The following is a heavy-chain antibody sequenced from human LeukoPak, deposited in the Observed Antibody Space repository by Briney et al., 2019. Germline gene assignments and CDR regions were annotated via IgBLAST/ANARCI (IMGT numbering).Heavy chain of an antibody. D-gene: IGHD3-10*01. Sequence: GGSLRLSCAVSGFTFSTYSMNWVRQAPGKGLEWVSYISRDIVTKYYADSVKGRFTISRDNARNSLYLQMNSLRDEDTAVYYCVRDGGFGHDMDVWGQGTTVTVSS. J-gene: IGHJ6*02. CDR1: GFTFSTYS. CDR2: ISRDIVTK. V-gene: IGHV3-48*02. CDR3: VRDGGFGHDMDV.